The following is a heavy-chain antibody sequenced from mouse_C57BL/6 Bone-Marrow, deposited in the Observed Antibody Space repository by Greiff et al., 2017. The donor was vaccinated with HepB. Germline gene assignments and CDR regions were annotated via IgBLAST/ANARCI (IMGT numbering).Heavy chain of an antibody. CDR2: IDPENGDT. CDR3: TTMVSSGYEGFAY. Sequence: VQLQQSGAELVRPGASVKLSCTASGFNIKDDYMHWVKQRPEQGLEWIGWIDPENGDTEYASKFQGKATITADTSSNTAYLQRSSLTSEDTAVYYCTTMVSSGYEGFAYWGQGTLVTVSA. V-gene: IGHV14-4*01. J-gene: IGHJ3*01. D-gene: IGHD3-2*02. CDR1: GFNIKDDY.